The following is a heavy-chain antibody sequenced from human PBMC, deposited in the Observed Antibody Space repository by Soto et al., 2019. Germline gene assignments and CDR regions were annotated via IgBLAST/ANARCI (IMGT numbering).Heavy chain of an antibody. CDR2: IYNSGSS. CDR3: ARFLWGYCGADCDLLDV. J-gene: IGHJ6*01. V-gene: IGHV4-59*01. Sequence: PSETLSLTCTVSGGSISSYYWSWIRQPPGKGLEWIGYIYNSGSSNYNPSLKSRVTISLDTSKNQLSLKLSSVTAADTAVYYCARFLWGYCGADCDLLDVWRRGTTVTVS. CDR1: GGSISSYY. D-gene: IGHD2-21*02.